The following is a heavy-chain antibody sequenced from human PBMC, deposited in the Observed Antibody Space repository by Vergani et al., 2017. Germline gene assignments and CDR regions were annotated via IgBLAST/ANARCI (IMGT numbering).Heavy chain of an antibody. D-gene: IGHD3-10*01. V-gene: IGHV1-18*01. Sequence: QVQLVQSGAEVKKPGASVKVSCKASGYTFTSYGISWVRQAPGQGLEWMGWISAYNGNTNYAQKLQGRVTMTTDTSTTTAYMELRSLRADDTAVDDCARWKPASRFGELWGGWFDPWGQGTLVTGSS. J-gene: IGHJ5*02. CDR1: GYTFTSYG. CDR2: ISAYNGNT. CDR3: ARWKPASRFGELWGGWFDP.